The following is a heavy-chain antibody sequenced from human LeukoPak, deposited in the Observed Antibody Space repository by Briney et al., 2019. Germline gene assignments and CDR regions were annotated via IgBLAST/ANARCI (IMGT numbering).Heavy chain of an antibody. CDR2: IYPDGSDT. CDR3: ATSRYVADGVYYTQDDS. Sequence: GESLKISCKGSGYFFINYWIAWVRQMPGKGLEWMGSIYPDGSDTRYSPSFQGQVSISADKSINSAYLQWSSLKASDTAIYCCATSRYVADGVYYTQDDSWGQGTLVTVSS. J-gene: IGHJ5*01. V-gene: IGHV5-51*01. CDR1: GYFFINYW. D-gene: IGHD4/OR15-4a*01.